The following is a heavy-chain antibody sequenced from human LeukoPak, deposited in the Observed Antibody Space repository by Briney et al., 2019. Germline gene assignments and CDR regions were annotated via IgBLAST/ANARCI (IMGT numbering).Heavy chain of an antibody. Sequence: SETLSLTCTVSGGSISPYYWSWIRQPPGQGLEWIGYIYYSGTTKYNPSLRSPVTMSVDTSKNQFSLNLFSVTAADTAVYYCARLGEILMEYYYMDVWGKGTTVTVSS. V-gene: IGHV4-59*01. CDR3: ARLGEILMEYYYMDV. D-gene: IGHD3-9*01. J-gene: IGHJ6*03. CDR1: GGSISPYY. CDR2: IYYSGTT.